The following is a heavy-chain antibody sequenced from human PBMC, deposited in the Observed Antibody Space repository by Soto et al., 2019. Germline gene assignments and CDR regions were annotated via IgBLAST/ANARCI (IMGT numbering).Heavy chain of an antibody. V-gene: IGHV3-30-3*01. J-gene: IGHJ4*02. CDR2: ISYDGSNK. CDR3: AREHARYFDY. Sequence: GGSLRLSCAASGFTFSSYAMHWVRQAPGKGLEWVAVISYDGSNKYYADSVKGRFTISRDNSKNTLYLQMNSLRAEDTAVYYCAREHARYFDYWGQGTLVTV. CDR1: GFTFSSYA.